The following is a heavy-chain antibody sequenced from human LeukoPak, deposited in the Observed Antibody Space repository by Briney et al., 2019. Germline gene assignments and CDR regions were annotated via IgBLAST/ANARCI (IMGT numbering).Heavy chain of an antibody. D-gene: IGHD2-2*02. CDR3: ARSSISSSYTY. CDR2: IDDTSGAI. V-gene: IGHV3-48*04. Sequence: GGSLRLSCEASGFTFRDYGMNWVRQSPGKGLEWMSYIDDTSGAIFYADSVKGRFAISRDNAKNSLYLQMNSLRAEDTAVYYCARSSISSSYTYWGQGTLVTVSS. CDR1: GFTFRDYG. J-gene: IGHJ4*02.